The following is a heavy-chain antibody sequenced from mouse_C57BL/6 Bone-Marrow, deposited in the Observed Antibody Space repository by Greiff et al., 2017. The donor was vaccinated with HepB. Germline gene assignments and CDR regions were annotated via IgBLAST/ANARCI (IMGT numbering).Heavy chain of an antibody. CDR1: GFTFSDYG. J-gene: IGHJ4*01. CDR2: ISSGSSTI. Sequence: EVQVVESGGGLVKPGGSLKLSCAASGFTFSDYGMHWVRQAPEKGLEWVAYISSGSSTIYYADTVKGRFTISRDNAKNTMFLQMTSLRSEDTAMYYCARSEGYAMDYWGQGTSVTVSS. CDR3: ARSEGYAMDY. V-gene: IGHV5-17*01.